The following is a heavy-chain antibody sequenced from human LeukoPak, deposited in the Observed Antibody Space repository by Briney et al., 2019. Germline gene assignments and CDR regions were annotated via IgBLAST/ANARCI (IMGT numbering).Heavy chain of an antibody. CDR1: GGSISSYY. J-gene: IGHJ3*02. D-gene: IGHD1-26*01. CDR2: IYYSGST. CDR3: ARRPSFSPIKGERAFDI. Sequence: PSETLSLTCTVSGGSISSYYWSWIRQPPGKGLEWIGYIYYSGSTNYNPSLKSRVTISVDTSKNQFSLKLSSVTAADTAVYYCARRPSFSPIKGERAFDIWGQGTMVTVSS. V-gene: IGHV4-59*08.